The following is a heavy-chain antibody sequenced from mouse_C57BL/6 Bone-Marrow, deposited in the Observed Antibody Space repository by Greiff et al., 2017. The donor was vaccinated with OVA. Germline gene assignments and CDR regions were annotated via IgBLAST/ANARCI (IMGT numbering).Heavy chain of an antibody. V-gene: IGHV1-64*01. D-gene: IGHD2-1*01. CDR1: GYTFTSYW. J-gene: IGHJ4*01. Sequence: QVQLKQPGAELVKPGASVKLSCKASGYTFTSYWMHWVKQRPGQGLEWIGMIHPNSGSTNYNEKFKSKATLTVDKSSSTAYMQLSSLTSEDSAVYYCARRMGNYGAMDYWGQGTSVTVSS. CDR2: IHPNSGST. CDR3: ARRMGNYGAMDY.